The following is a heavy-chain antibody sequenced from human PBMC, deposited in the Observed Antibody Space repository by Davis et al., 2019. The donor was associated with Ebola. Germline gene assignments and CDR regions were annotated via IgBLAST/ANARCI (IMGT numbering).Heavy chain of an antibody. V-gene: IGHV3-15*01. CDR2: IKSKTDDGTS. CDR1: GFTFTDYY. D-gene: IGHD1-26*01. J-gene: IGHJ4*02. Sequence: GGSLRLSCAASGFTFTDYYMSCIRQAPGKGLEWVGRIKSKTDDGTSDYAAPVKGRFTISRDDSREMLYLQMNSLKTEDTAIYYCTTYSGSFKFDYGGQGTLVTVSS. CDR3: TTYSGSFKFDY.